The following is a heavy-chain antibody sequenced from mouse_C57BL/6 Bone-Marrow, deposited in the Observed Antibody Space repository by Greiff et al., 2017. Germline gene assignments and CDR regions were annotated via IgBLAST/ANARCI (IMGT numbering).Heavy chain of an antibody. Sequence: QVQLQQSGPELVKPGASVKISCKASGYAFSSSWMNWVKQRPGKGLEWIGRLYPGDGDTNYNGKFKGKATLTADKSSSTAYMQLSSLTSEDSAVYFCASKSTVVPDAMDYWGQGTSVTVSS. J-gene: IGHJ4*01. D-gene: IGHD1-1*01. CDR1: GYAFSSSW. CDR3: ASKSTVVPDAMDY. V-gene: IGHV1-82*01. CDR2: LYPGDGDT.